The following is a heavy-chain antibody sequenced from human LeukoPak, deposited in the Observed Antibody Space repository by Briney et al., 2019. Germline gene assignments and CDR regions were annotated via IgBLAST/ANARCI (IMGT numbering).Heavy chain of an antibody. J-gene: IGHJ6*02. CDR2: INGDGRNI. V-gene: IGHV3-74*01. CDR1: GFTFSSYW. CDR3: TRDLMDYDVSTGLHHYYMDV. D-gene: IGHD3-9*01. Sequence: GGSLRLSCVASGFTFSSYWMHWVRQDPRKGLVWVSRINGDGRNINYADSVRGRFTISRDNAKNILYLQMNTLRVEDTAVYYCTRDLMDYDVSTGLHHYYMDVWGQGTTVTVSS.